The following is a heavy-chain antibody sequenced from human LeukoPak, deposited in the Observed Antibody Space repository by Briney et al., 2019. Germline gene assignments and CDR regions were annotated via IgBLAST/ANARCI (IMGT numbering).Heavy chain of an antibody. CDR3: ASRLSVGTAMLN. J-gene: IGHJ4*02. V-gene: IGHV3-11*04. CDR2: ISSSGSTI. Sequence: PGGSLRLSCAASGFTFSDYYMSWIRQAPGKGLEWVSYISSSGSTIYYADSVKGRFTISRDNAKNPLYLQMNSLRAEDTAVYYCASRLSVGTAMLNWGQGTLVTVSS. CDR1: GFTFSDYY. D-gene: IGHD5-18*01.